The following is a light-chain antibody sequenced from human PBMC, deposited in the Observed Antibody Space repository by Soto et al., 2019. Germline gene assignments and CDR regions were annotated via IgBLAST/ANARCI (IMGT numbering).Light chain of an antibody. CDR1: SSDVGGYNY. Sequence: QSALTQPPSAYGSPGQSVTISCTGTSSDVGGYNYVSWYQQHPGKVPKLMIHEVTKRPSGVPDRFSGSQSDNTASLTVACLQAEDEADYYCSAYGGSNILVFGGGTQPAVL. CDR3: SAYGGSNILV. CDR2: EVT. V-gene: IGLV2-8*01. J-gene: IGLJ7*01.